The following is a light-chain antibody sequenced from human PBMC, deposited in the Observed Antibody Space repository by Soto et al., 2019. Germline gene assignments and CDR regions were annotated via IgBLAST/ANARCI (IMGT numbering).Light chain of an antibody. CDR2: AAS. Sequence: DIQMTQSPSSLSASVGDRVTITCRASQGIGSYLAWYQKKPGKVPKLLIYAASTLLTGVPSRFRGSGSGTDFTVTISSLELEDVATYYWQKYNSAPYTCGQGTKLEIK. V-gene: IGKV1-27*01. CDR1: QGIGSY. J-gene: IGKJ2*01. CDR3: QKYNSAPYT.